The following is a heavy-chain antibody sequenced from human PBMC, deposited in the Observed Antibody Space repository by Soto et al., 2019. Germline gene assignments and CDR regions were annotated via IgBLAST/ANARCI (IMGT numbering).Heavy chain of an antibody. J-gene: IGHJ4*02. CDR3: ARAAQPLRYFDWLSPLSGFDY. V-gene: IGHV1-3*01. Sequence: ASVKVSCKASGYTFTSYYIHWVRQAPGQGLEWVGWINAGNGNTKYSQKFQGRVTITRDTSASTAYMELSSLRSEDTAVYYCARAAQPLRYFDWLSPLSGFDYRGQGTLVTVSS. CDR1: GYTFTSYY. D-gene: IGHD3-9*01. CDR2: INAGNGNT.